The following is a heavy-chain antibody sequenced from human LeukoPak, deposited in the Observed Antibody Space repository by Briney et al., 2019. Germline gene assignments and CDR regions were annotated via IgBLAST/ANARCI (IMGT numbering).Heavy chain of an antibody. CDR3: ARDTKGEGYDFWSGYPYFDY. Sequence: PGGSLRLSCAASGFTFSSYGMNWVRQAPGKGLEWVSSISSSSYIYYADSVKGRFTISRDNAKNSLYLQMNSLRAEDTAVYYCARDTKGEGYDFWSGYPYFDYWGQGTLVTVSS. CDR2: ISSSSYI. CDR1: GFTFSSYG. J-gene: IGHJ4*02. D-gene: IGHD3-3*01. V-gene: IGHV3-21*01.